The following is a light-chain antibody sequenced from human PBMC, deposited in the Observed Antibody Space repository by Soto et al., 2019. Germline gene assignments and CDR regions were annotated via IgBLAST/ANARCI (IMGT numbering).Light chain of an antibody. CDR1: SSDVGGYDY. J-gene: IGLJ2*01. Sequence: QSALTQPPSASGSPGQSVTISCTGTSSDVGGYDYVSWYQQRPGRAPKHLIYEVTKRPSGVPDRFSGSKSGNTASLTVSGLQTEDEADYYCTSYAGSNDVIFGGGTKLTVL. CDR3: TSYAGSNDVI. V-gene: IGLV2-8*01. CDR2: EVT.